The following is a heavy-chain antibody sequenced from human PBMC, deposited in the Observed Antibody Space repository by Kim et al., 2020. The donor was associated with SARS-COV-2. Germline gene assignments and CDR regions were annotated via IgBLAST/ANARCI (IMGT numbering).Heavy chain of an antibody. V-gene: IGHV4-59*01. J-gene: IGHJ6*03. CDR1: GDSISSYY. Sequence: SETLSLTCTVSGDSISSYYWSWIRQPPGKGLEWIGYIHYSGSANYTNYNPSLKSRVTISLDTSKNQFSLTLSSVTAADTAVFYCARVKTDYYYYMDVWG. CDR3: ARVKTDYYYYMDV. CDR2: IHYSGSANYT.